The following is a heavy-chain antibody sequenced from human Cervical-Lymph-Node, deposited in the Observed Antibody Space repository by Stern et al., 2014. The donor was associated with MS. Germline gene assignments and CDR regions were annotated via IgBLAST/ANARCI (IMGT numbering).Heavy chain of an antibody. CDR3: TRAVGGVGSE. Sequence: VHLVESGPEVKKPGASVMVSCKTSGYTFTNYYIHWVRPAPGQGLEWMGIINPNGSVTASAQKFQGRLTMTRDTSTSTVYMRLITLTSEDTAMYYCTRAVGGVGSEWGQGTLVFVSS. CDR1: GYTFTNYY. D-gene: IGHD3-16*01. J-gene: IGHJ4*02. V-gene: IGHV1-46*01. CDR2: INPNGSVT.